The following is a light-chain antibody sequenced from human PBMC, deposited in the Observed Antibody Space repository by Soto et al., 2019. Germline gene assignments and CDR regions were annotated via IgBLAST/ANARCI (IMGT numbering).Light chain of an antibody. CDR2: AAS. Sequence: DIQMTQSPSSLSASVGDRVTITCRASQGISNYLAWYQQKPGKVPKLLIYAASTLQSGVPSRFIGSGSGTDFTLTISSLQPEDVATYYCKKYNSAPRGWTFGQGTKVEIK. V-gene: IGKV1-27*01. CDR1: QGISNY. J-gene: IGKJ1*01. CDR3: KKYNSAPRGWT.